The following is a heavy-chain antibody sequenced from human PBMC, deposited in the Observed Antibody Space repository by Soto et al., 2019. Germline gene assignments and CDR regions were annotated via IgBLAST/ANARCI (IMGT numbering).Heavy chain of an antibody. CDR2: ISAYNGNT. CDR1: GYTFTSYG. Sequence: ASVKVSCKASGYTFTSYGISWVRQAPGQGLERMGWISAYNGNTNYAQKLQGRVTMTTDTSTSTAYMELRSLRSDDTAVYYCARGPYDFWSDPHDYWGQGTLVTVSS. V-gene: IGHV1-18*01. CDR3: ARGPYDFWSDPHDY. D-gene: IGHD3-3*01. J-gene: IGHJ4*02.